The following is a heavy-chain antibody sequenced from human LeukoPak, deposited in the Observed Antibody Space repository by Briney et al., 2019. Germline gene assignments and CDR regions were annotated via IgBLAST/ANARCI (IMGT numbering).Heavy chain of an antibody. V-gene: IGHV1-2*06. CDR1: GYTFINYF. CDR2: INPNTGGT. J-gene: IGHJ4*02. D-gene: IGHD4-17*01. Sequence: ASVKVSCKASGYTFINYFLHWVRQAPGQGLEWMGRINPNTGGTNYARKFQGRIIMTRDTSINTAYMELTRLRSDDTAGYYCARKGDYEVDFDYWGQGTLVTVSS. CDR3: ARKGDYEVDFDY.